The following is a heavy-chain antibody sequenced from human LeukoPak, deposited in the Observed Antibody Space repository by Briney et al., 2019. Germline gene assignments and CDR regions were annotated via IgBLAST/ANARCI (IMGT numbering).Heavy chain of an antibody. V-gene: IGHV4-34*01. J-gene: IGHJ5*02. CDR3: ARRSSYSSSVRCRFDP. CDR1: GGSFSGYY. D-gene: IGHD6-13*01. Sequence: PSETLSLTCAVYGGSFSGYYWSWIRQPPGKGLEWIGEINHSGSTNYNPSLKSRVTISVDTSKNQFSLKLSSVTAADTAVYYCARRSSYSSSVRCRFDPWGQGTLVTVSS. CDR2: INHSGST.